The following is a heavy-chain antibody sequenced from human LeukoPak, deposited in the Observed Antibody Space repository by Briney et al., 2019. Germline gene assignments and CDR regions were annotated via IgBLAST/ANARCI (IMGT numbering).Heavy chain of an antibody. V-gene: IGHV3-11*01. D-gene: IGHD6-19*01. CDR3: ARDWSDAVAATGDFDY. J-gene: IGHJ4*02. CDR1: GFTFGDNY. CDR2: ISGGGSIT. Sequence: GGSLRLSCAGSGFTFGDNYMSWIRQAPGKGLEWISYISGGGSITHYADSVKGRFTVSRDNAKNSLYLHMNSLRAEDTAVYYCARDWSDAVAATGDFDYWGRGTLVTVSS.